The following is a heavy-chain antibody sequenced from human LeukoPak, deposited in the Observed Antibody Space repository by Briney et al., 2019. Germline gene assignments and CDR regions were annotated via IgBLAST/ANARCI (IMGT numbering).Heavy chain of an antibody. D-gene: IGHD5-18*01. V-gene: IGHV3-66*01. CDR2: IYSGGST. Sequence: GGSLRLSCAASGFTVSNNYMNWVRQAPGKGLEWVSVIYSGGSTYYADSVKGRFTISRDNSKNTLYLQMNSLRAEDMALYYCARDFRGYSYAQIAFDIWGQGTTVTVSS. CDR1: GFTVSNNY. CDR3: ARDFRGYSYAQIAFDI. J-gene: IGHJ3*02.